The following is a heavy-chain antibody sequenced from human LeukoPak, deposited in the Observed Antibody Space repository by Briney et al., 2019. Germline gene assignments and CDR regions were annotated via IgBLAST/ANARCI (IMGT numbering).Heavy chain of an antibody. D-gene: IGHD3-22*01. Sequence: GRSLRLSCAASGFTFDDYAMHWVRQAPGKGLEWVSGISWNSGSIGYADSVKGRFTISRDNAKNSLYLQMNSLRAEDTALYYCAKGNYYDSSGYPNGLEWGQGTLVTVSS. J-gene: IGHJ4*02. CDR1: GFTFDDYA. CDR2: ISWNSGSI. CDR3: AKGNYYDSSGYPNGLE. V-gene: IGHV3-9*01.